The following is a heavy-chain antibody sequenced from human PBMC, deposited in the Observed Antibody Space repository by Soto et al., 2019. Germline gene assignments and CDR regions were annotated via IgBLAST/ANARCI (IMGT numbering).Heavy chain of an antibody. J-gene: IGHJ4*02. V-gene: IGHV3-30*18. CDR3: AKVAVAGKNYFDY. CDR2: ISYDGSNK. CDR1: GFTFSSYG. Sequence: GGSLRLSCAASGFTFSSYGMHWVRQAPGKGLEWVAVISYDGSNKYYADSVKGRFTISRDNSKNTLYLQMNSLRAEDTAVYYCAKVAVAGKNYFDYWGQGTLVTV. D-gene: IGHD6-19*01.